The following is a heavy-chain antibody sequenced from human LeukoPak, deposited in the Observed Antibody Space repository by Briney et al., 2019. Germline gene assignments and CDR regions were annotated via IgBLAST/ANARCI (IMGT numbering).Heavy chain of an antibody. CDR3: ARADPGYSSGWYGDAFDI. J-gene: IGHJ3*02. CDR2: IYYSGST. V-gene: IGHV4-30-4*08. CDR1: GGSISSGDYY. D-gene: IGHD6-19*01. Sequence: SETLSLTCTVSGGSISSGDYYWSWIRQPPGKGLEWIGYIYYSGSTYYNPSLKSRVTISVDTSKNQFSLKLSSVTAADTAVYYCARADPGYSSGWYGDAFDIWGQGTMVTVSS.